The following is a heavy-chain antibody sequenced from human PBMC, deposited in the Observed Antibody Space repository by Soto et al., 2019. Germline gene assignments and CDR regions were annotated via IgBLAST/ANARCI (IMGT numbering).Heavy chain of an antibody. CDR2: ISGSGGST. J-gene: IGHJ6*03. CDR1: GFTFSSYA. Sequence: GGSLRLSCAASGFTFSSYAMSWVRQAPGKGLEWVSAISGSGGSTYYADSVKGRFTISRDNSKNTLYLQMNSLRAEDTAVYYCAKGSSEWLRLGVAGTVYYYMDVWGKGTTVTVSS. CDR3: AKGSSEWLRLGVAGTVYYYMDV. V-gene: IGHV3-23*01. D-gene: IGHD5-12*01.